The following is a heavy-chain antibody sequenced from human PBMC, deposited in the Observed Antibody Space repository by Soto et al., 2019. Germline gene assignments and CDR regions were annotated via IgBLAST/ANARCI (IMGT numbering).Heavy chain of an antibody. J-gene: IGHJ4*02. CDR1: GDSISSAYF. V-gene: IGHV4-38-2*01. CDR2: IYHSGTT. D-gene: IGHD1-26*01. Sequence: PSETLSLTCAVSGDSISSAYFWAWIRQPPGKGLEWIGSIYHSGTTYYNPSFNSRVTISVDTSKNQFSLKLTSVTAADSAVYYCARSRLWEQHFDSWGRGTLVTVSS. CDR3: ARSRLWEQHFDS.